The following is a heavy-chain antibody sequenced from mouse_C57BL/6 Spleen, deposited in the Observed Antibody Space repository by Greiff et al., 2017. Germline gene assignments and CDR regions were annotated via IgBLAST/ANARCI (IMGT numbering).Heavy chain of an antibody. Sequence: EVKVVESGEGLVKPGGSLKLSCAASGFTFSSYAMSWVRQTPEKRLEWVAYISSGGDYIYYADTVKGRFTISRDNARNTLYLQMSSLKSEDTAMYYCTREELGRYYFDYWGQGTTLTVSS. D-gene: IGHD4-1*01. CDR2: ISSGGDYI. CDR3: TREELGRYYFDY. J-gene: IGHJ2*01. CDR1: GFTFSSYA. V-gene: IGHV5-9-1*02.